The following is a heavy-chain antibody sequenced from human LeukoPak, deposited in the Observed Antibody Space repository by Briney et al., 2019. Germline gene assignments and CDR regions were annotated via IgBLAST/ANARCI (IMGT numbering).Heavy chain of an antibody. CDR3: AREGSMTARPFVSIDY. J-gene: IGHJ4*02. CDR1: GGSISTYY. Sequence: SETLSLTCAVSGGSISTYYWSWIRQPAGKGLEWIGRIHTSGSTDYNPSLESRVTMSVDTSRNQFSLKLSSVTAADTAVYYCAREGSMTARPFVSIDYWGQGTLVTVSS. V-gene: IGHV4-4*07. CDR2: IHTSGST. D-gene: IGHD6-6*01.